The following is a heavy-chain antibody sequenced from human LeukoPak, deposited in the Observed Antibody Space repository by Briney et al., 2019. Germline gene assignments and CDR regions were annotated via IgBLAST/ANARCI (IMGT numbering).Heavy chain of an antibody. CDR2: ISSSSSYI. V-gene: IGHV3-21*01. CDR1: GFNFSSYS. Sequence: PGGSLRLSCAASGFNFSSYSMNWVRQAPGKGLEWVSSISSSSSYIYYADSVKGRFTISRDNAKNSLYLQRNSLRAEDTAVYYCARGAPEGCSGGSCYSLGLTHLNYWGQGTLVTVSS. CDR3: ARGAPEGCSGGSCYSLGLTHLNY. J-gene: IGHJ4*02. D-gene: IGHD2-15*01.